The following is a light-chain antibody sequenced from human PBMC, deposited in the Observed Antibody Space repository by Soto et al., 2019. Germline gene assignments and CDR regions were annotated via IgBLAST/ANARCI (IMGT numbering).Light chain of an antibody. J-gene: IGLJ3*02. V-gene: IGLV2-23*03. CDR2: ESS. Sequence: QSALTQPASVSGSPGQAITISCTGTSNNIGNYNLVSWYQLHPGKAPRLMIYESSQRPSGVSDRFSGSKSGNTASRTISGLQSEDEADYYCCSSSASGSTFDVLFGGGTKVTVL. CDR3: CSSSASGSTFDVL. CDR1: SNNIGNYNL.